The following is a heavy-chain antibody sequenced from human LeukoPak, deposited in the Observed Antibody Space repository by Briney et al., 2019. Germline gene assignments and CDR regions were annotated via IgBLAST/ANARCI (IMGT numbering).Heavy chain of an antibody. CDR3: AKAVGPTRLDFEY. D-gene: IGHD1-26*01. J-gene: IGHJ4*02. CDR2: ISDSGRTT. CDR1: GFTFSNYA. V-gene: IGHV3-23*01. Sequence: PGGSLRLSCAASGFTFSNYAMSWVRQAPGKGLEWVSYISDSGRTTHYPDSVKGRFTISRDNSKNTVYLQMNSLRAEDSAVYYCAKAVGPTRLDFEYWGQGTLVTASS.